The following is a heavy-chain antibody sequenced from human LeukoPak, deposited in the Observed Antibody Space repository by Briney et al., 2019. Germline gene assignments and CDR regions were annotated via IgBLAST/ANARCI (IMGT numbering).Heavy chain of an antibody. D-gene: IGHD3-10*01. Sequence: SETLSLTCTVSGGSITTNSYYWGWIRQPPGKGLEWIGSTSYSGSTHYNPSLKSRVTIFVDTSKNQFSLKLSSVTAADTAVYYCARRRITMVRGVIIKRGESYFDYWGQGTLVTVSS. CDR2: TSYSGST. CDR1: GGSITTNSYY. J-gene: IGHJ4*02. V-gene: IGHV4-39*01. CDR3: ARRRITMVRGVIIKRGESYFDY.